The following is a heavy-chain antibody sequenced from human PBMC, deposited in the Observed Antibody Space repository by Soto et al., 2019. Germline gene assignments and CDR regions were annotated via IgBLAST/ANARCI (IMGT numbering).Heavy chain of an antibody. CDR3: ARERHENKYYPDSSCYYGGYYFDY. Sequence: QVQLVQSGAEVKKPGSSVKVSCKASGGTFSSYTISWVRQAPGQGLEWMGRIIPTLGIANYAQKFQGRVTVTADKSTSTAYMELSSLRSEDAAVYYCARERHENKYYPDSSCYYGGYYFDYWGQGILVTVSS. J-gene: IGHJ4*02. CDR2: IIPTLGIA. D-gene: IGHD3-22*01. CDR1: GGTFSSYT. V-gene: IGHV1-69*08.